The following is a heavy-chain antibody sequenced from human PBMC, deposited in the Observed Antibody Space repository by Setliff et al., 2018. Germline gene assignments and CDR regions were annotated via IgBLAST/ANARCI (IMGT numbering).Heavy chain of an antibody. CDR3: AAGVITFGGVIEY. CDR1: GFNFSDYW. D-gene: IGHD3-16*01. CDR2: LSGDADVSRP. V-gene: IGHV3-74*01. Sequence: PGGSLRLSCAASGFNFSDYWMHWVRQVPGKGLVWVSRLSGDADVSRPTYADSVKGRFTTSRDNAKNTLYLQMNSLTVEDTALYYCAAGVITFGGVIEYWGRGTLVTVSS. J-gene: IGHJ4*02.